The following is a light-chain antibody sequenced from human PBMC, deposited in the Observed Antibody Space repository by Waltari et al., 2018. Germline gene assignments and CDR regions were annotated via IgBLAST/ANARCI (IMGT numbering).Light chain of an antibody. CDR3: CSYTDTKNLV. Sequence: QSALTQPRSVSGSPGQSITISCTGTSSDVGRYNYVSWYQHHPGKAPKLLIYDVSNLPSGVPDRFSASKACDTASLAISRLQAEDEADYYCCSYTDTKNLVFGGGTKLTVL. CDR2: DVS. J-gene: IGLJ2*01. V-gene: IGLV2-11*01. CDR1: SSDVGRYNY.